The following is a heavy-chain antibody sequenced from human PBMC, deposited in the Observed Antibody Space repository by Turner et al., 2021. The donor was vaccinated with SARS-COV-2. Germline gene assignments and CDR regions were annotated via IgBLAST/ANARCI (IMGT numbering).Heavy chain of an antibody. CDR1: VFTFSSYG. Sequence: QVQLVESGGGVVQPGRSLRLSCAASVFTFSSYGMHWVRQAPGKGLGWGAVISYDGNNKYYADSVKGRFTISRDNSKNTLYLQMNSLRAEDTAVYYCAKQLGLYSNPMYYFDYWGQGTLVTVSS. CDR2: ISYDGNNK. D-gene: IGHD4-4*01. V-gene: IGHV3-30*18. CDR3: AKQLGLYSNPMYYFDY. J-gene: IGHJ4*02.